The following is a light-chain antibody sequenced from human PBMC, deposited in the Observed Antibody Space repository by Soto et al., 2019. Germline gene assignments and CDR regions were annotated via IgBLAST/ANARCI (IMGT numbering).Light chain of an antibody. J-gene: IGLJ1*01. CDR1: SSDIGGYYY. CDR3: TSYSSSDIFYV. CDR2: QVT. V-gene: IGLV2-14*01. Sequence: SVLTQPASGSGSPGQSITISCTGTSSDIGGYYYVSWYQHHPGKAPKLLIYQVTNRPSRVSNRFSGSKSGNTASLTISGLQADDEADYYCTSYSSSDIFYVFGTGTKVTVL.